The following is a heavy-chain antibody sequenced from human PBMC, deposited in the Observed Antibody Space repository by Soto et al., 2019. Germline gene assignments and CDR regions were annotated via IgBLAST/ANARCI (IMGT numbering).Heavy chain of an antibody. CDR3: ARGLGGGNSIRKGYFDY. Sequence: QVQLQQWAAGLLKPSETLSITCAGYGGSFSGYYWSWIRHPPGKGLEWIGEINHSGSTNYNPSLKSRVTISVDTSKNQFSLKLSSVTAADTAVYYCARGLGGGNSIRKGYFDYWGQGTLVTVSS. D-gene: IGHD2-21*02. J-gene: IGHJ4*02. V-gene: IGHV4-34*01. CDR2: INHSGST. CDR1: GGSFSGYY.